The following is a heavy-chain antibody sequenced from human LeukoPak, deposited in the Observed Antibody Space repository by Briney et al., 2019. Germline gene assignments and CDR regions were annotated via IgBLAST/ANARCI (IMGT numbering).Heavy chain of an antibody. CDR3: ARDWYSSGWPYY. V-gene: IGHV1-69*04. D-gene: IGHD6-19*01. CDR1: GGTFSSYA. Sequence: SVKVSCKASGGTFSSYAISWVRQAPGQGLEWMGRIIPILGIANYAQKFQGRVTITADKSTSTAYMELSSLRSEDTAVYYCARDWYSSGWPYYWGQGTLVTVSS. CDR2: IIPILGIA. J-gene: IGHJ4*02.